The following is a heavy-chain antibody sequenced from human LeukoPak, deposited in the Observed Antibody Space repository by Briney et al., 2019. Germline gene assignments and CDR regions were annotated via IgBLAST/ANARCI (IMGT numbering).Heavy chain of an antibody. CDR3: AKAVSDYYDSSGYYDY. Sequence: GRSLRLSCAASGFTFSSYAMSWVRQAPGKGLEWVSAISGSGGSTYYADSVKGRFTISRDNSKNTLYLQMNSLRAEDTAVYYCAKAVSDYYDSSGYYDYWGQGTLVTVSS. V-gene: IGHV3-23*01. D-gene: IGHD3-22*01. J-gene: IGHJ4*02. CDR2: ISGSGGST. CDR1: GFTFSSYA.